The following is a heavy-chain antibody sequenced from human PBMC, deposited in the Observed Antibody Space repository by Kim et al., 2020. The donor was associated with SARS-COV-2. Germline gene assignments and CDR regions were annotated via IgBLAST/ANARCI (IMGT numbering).Heavy chain of an antibody. CDR1: GGPISSYY. CDR2: IYYSGST. CDR3: ARPQTDGFDP. V-gene: IGHV4-59*08. Sequence: SETLSLTCTVSGGPISSYYWSWIRQPPGKGLEWIGYIYYSGSTNYNPSLKSRVTISVDTSKNQFSLKLSSVTAADTAVYYCARPQTDGFDPWGQGTLVTV. J-gene: IGHJ5*02.